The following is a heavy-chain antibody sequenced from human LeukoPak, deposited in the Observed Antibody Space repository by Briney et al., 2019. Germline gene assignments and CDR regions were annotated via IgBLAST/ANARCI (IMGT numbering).Heavy chain of an antibody. V-gene: IGHV5-51*01. Sequence: GESLKISCKGSGYSFTSYWIGWVRQMPGKGLEWMGIIYPGDSDTRYSPSFQGQVTISADKSISTAYLQWSSLKASDTAMYYCARLSHGGSGYSKINWFDPWGQGTLVTVSS. CDR2: IYPGDSDT. J-gene: IGHJ5*02. CDR3: ARLSHGGSGYSKINWFDP. D-gene: IGHD3-22*01. CDR1: GYSFTSYW.